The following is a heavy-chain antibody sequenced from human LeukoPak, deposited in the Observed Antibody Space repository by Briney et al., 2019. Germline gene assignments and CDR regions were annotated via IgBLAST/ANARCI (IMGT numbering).Heavy chain of an antibody. Sequence: SETLSLTCTVSGGSISSSSYYWGWIRQPPGKGLEWIGSIYYSGSTYYNPSLKSRVTISVDTSKNQFSLKLSSVTAADTAVYYCARVPPGRAAGTDYWGQGTLVTVSS. V-gene: IGHV4-39*07. CDR2: IYYSGST. D-gene: IGHD6-13*01. J-gene: IGHJ4*02. CDR3: ARVPPGRAAGTDY. CDR1: GGSISSSSYY.